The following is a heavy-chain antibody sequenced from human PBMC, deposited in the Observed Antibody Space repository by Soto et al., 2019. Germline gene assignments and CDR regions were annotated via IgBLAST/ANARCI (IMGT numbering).Heavy chain of an antibody. CDR2: ISGSGRTT. CDR3: AKFRGPYYSYYYMDV. V-gene: IGHV3-23*01. D-gene: IGHD3-16*01. CDR1: GFTFGTYA. J-gene: IGHJ6*03. Sequence: EVQLLESGGGLVQPGGSLRLSCAASGFTFGTYAMNWLRQAPGRGLECVSFISGSGRTTYYADSVKGRFTVSRDNSKNTMYLQMNSLRAEDTALYYCAKFRGPYYSYYYMDVWGKGTTVTVSS.